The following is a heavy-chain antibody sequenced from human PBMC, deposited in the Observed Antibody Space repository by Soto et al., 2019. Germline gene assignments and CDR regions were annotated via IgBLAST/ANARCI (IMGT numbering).Heavy chain of an antibody. CDR3: ARHRDSSSSFGMDV. Sequence: KASETLSLTCTVSGGSISSSSYYWGWIRQPPGKGLEWIGSIYYSGSTYYNPSLKSRVTISVDTSKNQFSLKLSSVTAADTAVYYCARHRDSSSSFGMDVWGQGTTVTVSS. CDR1: GGSISSSSYY. J-gene: IGHJ6*02. CDR2: IYYSGST. V-gene: IGHV4-39*01. D-gene: IGHD6-6*01.